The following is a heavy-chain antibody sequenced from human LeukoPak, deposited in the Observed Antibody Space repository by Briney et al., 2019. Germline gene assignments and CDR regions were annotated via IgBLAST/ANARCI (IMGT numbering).Heavy chain of an antibody. V-gene: IGHV4-34*01. CDR2: INHSGST. Sequence: SETLSLTCAVYGGSFSGYYWSWIRQPPGKGLEWIGEINHSGSTNYNPSLKSRVTISVDTSKNQFSLKLSSVTAADTAVYYCARVLRTLWFGELSNPFDYWGQGTLVTVSS. D-gene: IGHD3-10*01. CDR3: ARVLRTLWFGELSNPFDY. CDR1: GGSFSGYY. J-gene: IGHJ4*02.